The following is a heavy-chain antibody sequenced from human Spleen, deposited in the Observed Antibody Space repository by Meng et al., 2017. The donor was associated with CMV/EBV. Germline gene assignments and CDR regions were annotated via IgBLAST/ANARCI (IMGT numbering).Heavy chain of an antibody. J-gene: IGHJ6*02. CDR2: ISASAGST. CDR3: ARTYYYDSSGYYSRDYYGMDV. CDR1: RFTFSSYA. D-gene: IGHD3-22*01. Sequence: GESLKISCAASRFTFSSYAMSWVRQAPGRGLEWVSAISASAGSTDYADSVKGRFTISRDNSKNTLYLQMNSLRAEDTAVYYCARTYYYDSSGYYSRDYYGMDVWGQGTTVTVSS. V-gene: IGHV3-23*01.